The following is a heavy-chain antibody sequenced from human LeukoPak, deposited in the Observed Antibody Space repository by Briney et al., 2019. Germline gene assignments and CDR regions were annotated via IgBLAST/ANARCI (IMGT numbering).Heavy chain of an antibody. J-gene: IGHJ2*01. CDR1: GGSINGYS. Sequence: SETLSLTCSVSGGSINGYSWGWARQPPGKGLECIGYMFDRGSPNHHPSLQNRVTTSVDTSKNEFSLRLTSVTAADTAVYYCARRIQLWSYWHFDLCGRGTLVTVSS. CDR3: ARRIQLWSYWHFDL. V-gene: IGHV4-4*09. CDR2: MFDRGSP. D-gene: IGHD5-18*01.